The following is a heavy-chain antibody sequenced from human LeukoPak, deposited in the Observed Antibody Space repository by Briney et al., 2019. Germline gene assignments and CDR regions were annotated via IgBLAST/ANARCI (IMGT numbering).Heavy chain of an antibody. Sequence: ASVKVSCKASGYTFTSYGISWVRQAPGQGLEWMGWISAYNGNTNYAQKLQGRVTMTTDTSTSTAYMELRSLRSDDTAVYYCAVTSWSGYYYDYWGQGTLVTVSS. D-gene: IGHD3-3*01. CDR2: ISAYNGNT. CDR3: AVTSWSGYYYDY. V-gene: IGHV1-18*01. CDR1: GYTFTSYG. J-gene: IGHJ4*02.